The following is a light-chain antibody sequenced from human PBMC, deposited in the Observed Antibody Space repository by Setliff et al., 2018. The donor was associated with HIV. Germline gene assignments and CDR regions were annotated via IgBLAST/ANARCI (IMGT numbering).Light chain of an antibody. J-gene: IGLJ6*01. CDR1: SSDVGGYNY. Sequence: ALTQPASVSGSPGQSITISCTGTSSDVGGYNYASWYQQHPGKAPKLMIYEVSNRPSGVSNRFSGSKSGKTASLTISGLQAEDEAEYYCSSYTTSTTLAFGRGTKVTVL. V-gene: IGLV2-14*01. CDR3: SSYTTSTTLA. CDR2: EVS.